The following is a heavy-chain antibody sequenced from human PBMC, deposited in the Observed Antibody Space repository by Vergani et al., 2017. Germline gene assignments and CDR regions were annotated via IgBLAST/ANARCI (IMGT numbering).Heavy chain of an antibody. CDR1: GFTFSSYS. CDR3: ARDEANSGYDWGYYYYYMDV. J-gene: IGHJ6*03. CDR2: ISSSSSYI. D-gene: IGHD5-12*01. Sequence: EVQLVESGGGLVKPGGSLRLSCAASGFTFSSYSMNWVRQAPGKGLEWVSSISSSSSYIYYADSVKGRFTISRDNAKNSLYLQMNSLRAEDTAVYYCARDEANSGYDWGYYYYYMDVWGKGTTVTVSS. V-gene: IGHV3-21*01.